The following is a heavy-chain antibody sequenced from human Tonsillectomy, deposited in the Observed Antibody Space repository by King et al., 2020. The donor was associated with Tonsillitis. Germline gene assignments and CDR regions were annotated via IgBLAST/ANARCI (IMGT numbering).Heavy chain of an antibody. CDR2: KAYEGSIY. V-gene: IGHV3-30*03. D-gene: IGHD7-27*01. CDR3: ARDLSHWALSFDN. J-gene: IGHJ4*02. Sequence: VQLVESGGGVVQPGGSLRLSCVGSGLTLSRCGMEWVRQAPVKWLEWVAGKAYEGSIYYYADSVKGRFTVSRDDSENTPYLHMNSLRAEDTAVSYCARDLSHWALSFDNWGQGTLVTVSS. CDR1: GLTLSRCG.